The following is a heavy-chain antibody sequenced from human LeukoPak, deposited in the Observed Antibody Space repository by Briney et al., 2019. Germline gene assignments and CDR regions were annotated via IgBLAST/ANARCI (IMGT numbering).Heavy chain of an antibody. J-gene: IGHJ4*02. D-gene: IGHD2-21*02. V-gene: IGHV5-51*01. Sequence: GESLKISCEGSGYSFSNYWIGWVRQMPGKGLEWMGIIYPGDYETRYSPSFQGLVTISVNKSISTAYLQWSSLKASDTAMYYCAIPPGYCGNDCSFDHWGQGTLVTVSS. CDR2: IYPGDYET. CDR1: GYSFSNYW. CDR3: AIPPGYCGNDCSFDH.